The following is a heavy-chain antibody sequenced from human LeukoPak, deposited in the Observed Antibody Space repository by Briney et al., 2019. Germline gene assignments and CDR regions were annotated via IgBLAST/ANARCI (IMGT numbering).Heavy chain of an antibody. CDR2: ISGSGGST. V-gene: IGHV3-23*01. D-gene: IGHD4-23*01. CDR3: AKDTTTVVTRAFDI. Sequence: GSLRLSCAASGFTFNNYWMTWVRQAPGKGLEWVSAISGSGGSTYYADSVKGRFTISRDNSKNTLYLQMNSLRAEDTAVYYCAKDTTTVVTRAFDIWGQGTMVTVSS. CDR1: GFTFNNYW. J-gene: IGHJ3*02.